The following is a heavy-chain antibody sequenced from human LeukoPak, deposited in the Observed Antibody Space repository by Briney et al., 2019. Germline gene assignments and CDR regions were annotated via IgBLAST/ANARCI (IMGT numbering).Heavy chain of an antibody. CDR1: GGSISGSSYY. V-gene: IGHV4-39*07. Sequence: PSETLSLTCTVSGGSISGSSYYWGWIRQPPGKGLEWIGSIYYSGSTYYNPSLKSRVTISVDTSKNQFSLKLSSVTAADTAVYYCASGSSGYNSLDYWGQGTLVTVSS. CDR2: IYYSGST. CDR3: ASGSSGYNSLDY. J-gene: IGHJ4*02. D-gene: IGHD3-22*01.